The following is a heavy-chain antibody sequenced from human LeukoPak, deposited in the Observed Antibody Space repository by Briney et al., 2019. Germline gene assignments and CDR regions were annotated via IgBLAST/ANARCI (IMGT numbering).Heavy chain of an antibody. CDR2: ISGSGGST. D-gene: IGHD3-22*01. Sequence: PGGSLRLSCAASGFTFSSYAMSWVRQAPGKGLEWVSAISGSGGSTYYADSVKGRFTISRDNSKNTLYLQMNSLRAEDTAVYYCAKATTHYDSSGYHTPWGQGTLVTVSS. J-gene: IGHJ5*02. CDR3: AKATTHYDSSGYHTP. V-gene: IGHV3-23*01. CDR1: GFTFSSYA.